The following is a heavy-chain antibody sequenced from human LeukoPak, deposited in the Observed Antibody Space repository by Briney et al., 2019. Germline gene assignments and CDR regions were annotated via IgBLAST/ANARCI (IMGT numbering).Heavy chain of an antibody. J-gene: IGHJ5*02. CDR1: GDRVSTNSAA. V-gene: IGHV6-1*01. CDR3: ARKGKNCFDP. CDR2: TYYKSKWHK. Sequence: QTLSPPCAISGDRVSTNSAAWNWIRQSRSRGLEWQGRTYYKSKWHKDSAAYVQSRQTINQDTSKNQFYLQLNSGPPDDTAVYDEARKGKNCFDPWGQVTLVT.